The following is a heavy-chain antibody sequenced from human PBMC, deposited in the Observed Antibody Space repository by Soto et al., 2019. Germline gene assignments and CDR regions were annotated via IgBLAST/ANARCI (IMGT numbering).Heavy chain of an antibody. Sequence: QVQLQQSGPGLVKPSETLSLTCSVSSGPSSSHNWGWIRQPPRRGLEWIGYVSSTGGTSYNPSLKSRVTIAADTATNHISLRLTSVTGAGKAVLSCVSQGIGNLHGLVEVSGQGVTVRVSS. D-gene: IGHD1-1*01. CDR1: SGPSSSHN. V-gene: IGHV4-59*08. J-gene: IGHJ6*02. CDR2: VSSTGGT. CDR3: VSQGIGNLHGLVEV.